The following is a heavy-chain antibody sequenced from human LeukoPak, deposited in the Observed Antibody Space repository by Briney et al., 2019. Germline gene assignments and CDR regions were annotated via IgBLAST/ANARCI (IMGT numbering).Heavy chain of an antibody. CDR1: GYTFTSYG. V-gene: IGHV1-69*05. CDR3: ASGIVVVPAAIRGDYYYYYMDV. CDR2: IIPIFGTA. Sequence: ASVKFSCKASGYTFTSYGISWVRQAPGQGLEWMGGIIPIFGTANYAQKFQGRVTITTDESTSTAYMELSSLRSEDTAVYYCASGIVVVPAAIRGDYYYYYMDVWGKGTTVTVSS. D-gene: IGHD2-2*02. J-gene: IGHJ6*03.